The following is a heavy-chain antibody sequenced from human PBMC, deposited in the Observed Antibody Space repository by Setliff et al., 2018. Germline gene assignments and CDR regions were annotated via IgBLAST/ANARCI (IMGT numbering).Heavy chain of an antibody. D-gene: IGHD1-26*01. CDR3: ATSTWELGGFDY. J-gene: IGHJ4*02. V-gene: IGHV1-24*01. CDR2: FDPEDEET. CDR1: GYRLIEVS. Sequence: GASVKVSCKVSGYRLIEVSMHWVRQAPGKGLEWMGGFDPEDEETIYAQKFQGRVTMTEDTSTDTAYMELSSLRSEDTAVYYCATSTWELGGFDYWGQGTLVTVSS.